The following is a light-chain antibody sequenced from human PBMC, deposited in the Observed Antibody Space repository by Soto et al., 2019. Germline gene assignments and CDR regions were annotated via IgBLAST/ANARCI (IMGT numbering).Light chain of an antibody. J-gene: IGKJ2*01. V-gene: IGKV1-39*01. Sequence: DIQMTQSPSSLSASVGDRVTITCRASQSISSYLNWYQQKPEKAPKLLIYAASSLQSGVPSRFSGSGSGTDFTLTISSLQPEDFATYYCQQSYSTPYTFCQGTKLEIK. CDR3: QQSYSTPYT. CDR1: QSISSY. CDR2: AAS.